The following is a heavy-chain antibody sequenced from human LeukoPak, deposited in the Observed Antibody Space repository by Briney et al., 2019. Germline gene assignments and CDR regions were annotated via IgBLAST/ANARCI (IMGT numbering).Heavy chain of an antibody. CDR1: GGSISSGDYY. CDR3: ARAKLTTVTN. Sequence: SETLSLTCEVSGGSISSGDYYWSWIRQPPGKGLEWIGYIYYSGSTYYNPSLKSRVTISVDTSKNQFSLKLSSVTAADTAVYYCARAKLTTVTNWGQGTLVTVSS. V-gene: IGHV4-30-4*01. D-gene: IGHD4-17*01. CDR2: IYYSGST. J-gene: IGHJ4*02.